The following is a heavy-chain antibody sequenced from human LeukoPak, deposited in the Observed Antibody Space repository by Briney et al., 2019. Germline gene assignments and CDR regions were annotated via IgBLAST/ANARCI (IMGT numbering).Heavy chain of an antibody. CDR2: ISGRDGST. CDR3: AKSGGVRFDP. D-gene: IGHD3-16*01. J-gene: IGHJ5*02. CDR1: GFTFSSYS. V-gene: IGHV3-23*01. Sequence: GGSLRLSCAASGFTFSSYSMNWVRQAPGKGLEWVSAISGRDGSTYYAGSVKGRFTISRDNSKNTLYLQMNSLRGEDTAVYYCAKSGGVRFDPWGQGTLVTVSS.